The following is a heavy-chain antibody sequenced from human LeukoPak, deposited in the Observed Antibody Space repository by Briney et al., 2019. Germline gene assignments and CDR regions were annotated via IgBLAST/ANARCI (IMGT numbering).Heavy chain of an antibody. CDR1: GYTFTSDV. CDR2: ICAYNGDT. V-gene: IGHV1-18*01. J-gene: IGHJ3*02. Sequence: ASVKVSCKASGYTFTSDVISWVRQAPGQGLEWVGWICAYNGDTNSAQKLQGRVTMTADTSTSTAYMELRSLRSDDTAVYYCARDVVGRTWGHDACDMWGQGTMVSVSS. D-gene: IGHD1-26*01. CDR3: ARDVVGRTWGHDACDM.